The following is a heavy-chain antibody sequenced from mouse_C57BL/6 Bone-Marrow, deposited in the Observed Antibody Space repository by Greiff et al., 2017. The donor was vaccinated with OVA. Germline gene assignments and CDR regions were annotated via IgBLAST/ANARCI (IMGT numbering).Heavy chain of an antibody. V-gene: IGHV1-54*01. CDR3: GRFDDYDQFAY. CDR1: GYAFTNYL. J-gene: IGHJ3*01. CDR2: INPGSGGT. D-gene: IGHD2-4*01. Sequence: VQLQQSGAELVRPGTSVKVSCKASGYAFTNYLIAWVKQRPGQGLEWIGVINPGSGGTNYNEKFKGKATLTADKSSSTAYRQLSSLTSEDSAVYFCGRFDDYDQFAYWGQGTLVTVSA.